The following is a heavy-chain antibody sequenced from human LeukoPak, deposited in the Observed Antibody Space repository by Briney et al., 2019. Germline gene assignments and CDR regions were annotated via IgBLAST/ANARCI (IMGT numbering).Heavy chain of an antibody. V-gene: IGHV3-33*01. CDR2: IWFDKNQ. CDR1: GFILNDYG. D-gene: IGHD2-8*01. CDR3: ARDRHCANGVCHSPPGMDV. J-gene: IGHJ6*02. Sequence: GRSLRLSCAASGFILNDYGMHWVRQAPGKGLEWVADIWFDKNQHFADSVKGRFAISRDNSKNTVYLQINSLRAEDTAVYYCARDRHCANGVCHSPPGMDVWGQGTTVTVSS.